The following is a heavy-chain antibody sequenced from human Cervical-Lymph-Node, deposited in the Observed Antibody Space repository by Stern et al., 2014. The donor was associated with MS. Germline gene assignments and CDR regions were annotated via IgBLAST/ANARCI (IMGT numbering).Heavy chain of an antibody. J-gene: IGHJ5*02. CDR3: ARGQGSGISWYDN. Sequence: AQLEESGAEVKKPGASVTVSCKASGYTFTTHTLHWLRQAPGQGLEWLGWINTATGNTRYSRNFQGRVTITRDTSARSANMELSSLKSEDTAVYYCARGQGSGISWYDNWGLGTLVTVSS. CDR2: INTATGNT. V-gene: IGHV1-3*04. CDR1: GYTFTTHT. D-gene: IGHD2-2*01.